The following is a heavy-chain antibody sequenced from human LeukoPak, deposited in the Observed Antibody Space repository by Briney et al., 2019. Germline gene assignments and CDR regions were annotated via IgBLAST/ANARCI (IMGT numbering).Heavy chain of an antibody. V-gene: IGHV3-23*01. CDR3: ASPRRGVAPAAMFSGMDV. CDR1: GFTFSSYA. D-gene: IGHD2-2*01. Sequence: GGSLRLSCAASGFTFSSYAMSWVRQAPGKGLEWVSAISGSGGSTYYADSVKGRFTISRDNSKNTLYLQMNSLRAEDTAVYYCASPRRGVAPAAMFSGMDVWGQGTTVTVSS. J-gene: IGHJ6*02. CDR2: ISGSGGST.